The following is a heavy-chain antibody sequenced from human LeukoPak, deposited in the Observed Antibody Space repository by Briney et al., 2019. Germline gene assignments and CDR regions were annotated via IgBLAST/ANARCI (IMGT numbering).Heavy chain of an antibody. V-gene: IGHV5-51*01. CDR2: IYPGDSET. D-gene: IGHD3-22*01. Sequence: GESLKISCKGSGYSFTSYWIGWVRQMPGKGLEWMGIIYPGDSETRYSPSFQGQVTISADKSISTAYLQWSSLKASDTAMYYCARHPEPHYYDSSGYYYDYWGQGTLVTVSS. J-gene: IGHJ4*02. CDR1: GYSFTSYW. CDR3: ARHPEPHYYDSSGYYYDY.